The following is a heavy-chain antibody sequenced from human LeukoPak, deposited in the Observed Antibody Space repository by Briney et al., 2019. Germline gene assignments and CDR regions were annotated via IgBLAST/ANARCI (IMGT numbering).Heavy chain of an antibody. CDR3: ARGDDFYGDY. D-gene: IGHD2-21*02. CDR1: GFTFSTYW. V-gene: IGHV3-7*04. J-gene: IGHJ4*01. CDR2: IHPDGNEK. Sequence: GGSLRLSCTASGFTFSTYWMSWVRQTPGKGLERVANIHPDGNEKYHVGSVKGRFTISRDNAKNSLYLQMNSLRVEDTAGYDCARGDDFYGDYRGHGTLVTVSS.